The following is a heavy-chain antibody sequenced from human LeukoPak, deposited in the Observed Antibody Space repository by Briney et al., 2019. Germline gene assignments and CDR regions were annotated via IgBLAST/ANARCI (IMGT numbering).Heavy chain of an antibody. D-gene: IGHD6-13*01. J-gene: IGHJ4*02. CDR3: ARWYSSSWYYFDY. CDR2: IYYSGST. V-gene: IGHV4-59*01. CDR1: GGSISSYY. Sequence: SETLSLTCTVSGGSISSYYWSWIRQPPGKGLEWIGYIYYSGSTNYNPSLKSRVTISVDTSKNQFSLKLSSVTAADTAVYYCARWYSSSWYYFDYWGQGALVTVSS.